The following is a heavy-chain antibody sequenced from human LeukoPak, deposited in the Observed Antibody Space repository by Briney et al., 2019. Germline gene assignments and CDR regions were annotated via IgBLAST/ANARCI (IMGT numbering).Heavy chain of an antibody. J-gene: IGHJ6*03. CDR3: ARDYGVRTTGTTAYYYYMDV. D-gene: IGHD1-1*01. CDR2: IYYSGST. V-gene: IGHV4-59*11. Sequence: SETLSLTCTVSGGSISSHYWSWIRQPPGKGLEWIGYIYYSGSTNYNPSLKSRVTISVDTSKNQFSLKLSSVTAADTAVYYCARDYGVRTTGTTAYYYYMDVWAKGPRSPSP. CDR1: GGSISSHY.